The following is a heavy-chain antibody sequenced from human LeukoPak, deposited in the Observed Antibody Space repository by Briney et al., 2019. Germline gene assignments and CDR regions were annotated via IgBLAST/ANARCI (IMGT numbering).Heavy chain of an antibody. D-gene: IGHD2-2*01. Sequence: SETLSLTCTVSGGSISGYYWSWIRQPPGKGLEWIGYIYYSGSTNYNPSLKSRVTISVDTSKNQFSLKLSSLTAADTAVYYCARVLPVHSCYYYGMDVWGQGTTVTVYS. CDR2: IYYSGST. CDR1: GGSISGYY. CDR3: ARVLPVHSCYYYGMDV. V-gene: IGHV4-59*01. J-gene: IGHJ6*02.